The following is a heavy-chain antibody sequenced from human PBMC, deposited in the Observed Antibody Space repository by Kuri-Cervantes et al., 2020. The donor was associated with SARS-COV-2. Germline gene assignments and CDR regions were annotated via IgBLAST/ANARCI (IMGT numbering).Heavy chain of an antibody. Sequence: KVSCKVSGYSFTSYWIGWVRQMPGKGLEWMGIIYPGDSDTRYSPSFQGQVTISADKSISTAYLQWSSLKASDTAMYYCARLPPNCSGGSCYDGYYYYGMDVWGQGTTVTVSS. V-gene: IGHV5-51*01. D-gene: IGHD2-15*01. CDR3: ARLPPNCSGGSCYDGYYYYGMDV. CDR2: IYPGDSDT. CDR1: GYSFTSYW. J-gene: IGHJ6*02.